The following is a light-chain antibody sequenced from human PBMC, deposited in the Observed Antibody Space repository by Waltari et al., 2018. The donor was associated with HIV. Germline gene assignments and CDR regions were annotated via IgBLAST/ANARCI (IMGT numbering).Light chain of an antibody. CDR1: TSNIGSNY. J-gene: IGLJ2*01. V-gene: IGLV1-47*01. CDR2: RNN. Sequence: QSVLTQPPSASGTPGQRVTISCSGSTSNIGSNYVYWYQHLPGTAPKLLIHRNNQRPSGVPDRFSGSKSGTSASLAISGLRSEDEADYYCATWDDSRVVFGGGTKLTVL. CDR3: ATWDDSRVV.